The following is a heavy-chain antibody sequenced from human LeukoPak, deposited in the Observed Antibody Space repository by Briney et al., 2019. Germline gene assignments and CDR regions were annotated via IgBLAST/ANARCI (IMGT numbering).Heavy chain of an antibody. Sequence: PSETLSLTCTVSGGSISSYYWSWIRQPPGKGLEWIGYIYYSGSTNYNPSLKSRVTISVDTSKNQFSLKLSSVTAADTAVYYCARQIDWAFDIWGQGTMVTVSS. CDR3: ARQIDWAFDI. CDR2: IYYSGST. J-gene: IGHJ3*02. D-gene: IGHD2-21*01. CDR1: GGSISSYY. V-gene: IGHV4-59*08.